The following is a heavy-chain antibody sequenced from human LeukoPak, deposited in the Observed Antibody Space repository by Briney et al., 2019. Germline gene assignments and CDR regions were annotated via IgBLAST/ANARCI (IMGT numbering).Heavy chain of an antibody. Sequence: GGSLRLSCAASRFTFSSYSMNWVRQAPGKGLEWVSAISGSGDNTYYADSVKGRFTVSRDNSKNTLYVQMKSLRAEDTAVYYCAKDFVVVPGNVNYFDYWGQGTLVTVSS. V-gene: IGHV3-23*01. CDR1: RFTFSSYS. CDR3: AKDFVVVPGNVNYFDY. CDR2: ISGSGDNT. J-gene: IGHJ4*02. D-gene: IGHD2-21*02.